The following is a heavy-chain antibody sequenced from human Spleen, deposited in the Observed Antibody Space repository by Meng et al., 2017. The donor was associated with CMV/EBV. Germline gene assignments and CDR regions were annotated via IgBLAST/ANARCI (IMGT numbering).Heavy chain of an antibody. Sequence: VSRGSISGVDYYWSWIRQSPGKGLEWIGYIYYSGSTFYNPSLKSRITISIDTSKNQFSLEVTSVTAADTAVYYCALGGGPLLPVDPWGQGTLVTVSS. V-gene: IGHV4-30-4*01. CDR1: RGSISGVDYY. CDR2: IYYSGST. D-gene: IGHD2-15*01. CDR3: ALGGGPLLPVDP. J-gene: IGHJ5*02.